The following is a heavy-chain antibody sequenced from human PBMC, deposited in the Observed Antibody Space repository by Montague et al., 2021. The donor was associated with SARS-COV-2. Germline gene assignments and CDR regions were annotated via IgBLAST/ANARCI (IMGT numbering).Heavy chain of an antibody. V-gene: IGHV6-1*01. Sequence: CAISGDSVFPSRAGWRWYRQSPSRGLEWLGWTYHRSKWYLDYAVAVKGRITINADTSRNQFSLQLNSVTPEDTAVYYCARAPYSSGFYGMDDWGQGTTVTVSS. CDR2: TYHRSKWYL. CDR1: GDSVFPSRAG. D-gene: IGHD3-22*01. J-gene: IGHJ6*02. CDR3: ARAPYSSGFYGMDD.